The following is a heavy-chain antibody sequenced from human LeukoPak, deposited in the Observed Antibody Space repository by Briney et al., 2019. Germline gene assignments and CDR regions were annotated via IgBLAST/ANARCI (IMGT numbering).Heavy chain of an antibody. J-gene: IGHJ3*02. CDR2: IYDTGIT. CDR1: GDSISNYY. V-gene: IGHV4-59*01. CDR3: ARVRNFPDAFDI. Sequence: SETLSLTCTVSGDSISNYYWAWIRQPPGRGLEWIGHIYDTGITKYNPALKSRLTISLQTSRNRFSLNLSSLTAADTAIYFCARVRNFPDAFDIWGQGRMVTVSS.